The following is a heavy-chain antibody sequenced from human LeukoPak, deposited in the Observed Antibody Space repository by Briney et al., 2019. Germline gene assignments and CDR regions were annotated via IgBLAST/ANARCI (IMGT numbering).Heavy chain of an antibody. J-gene: IGHJ4*02. V-gene: IGHV3-48*03. Sequence: GGSLRLSCAASGFTFSSYEMNWVRQAPGKGLEWVTYISSSGTNIYYADSVKGRFTISRDNAKNSLYLQMNSLRAEDTAVYYCARRYCSSTSCLIDYWGQGTLVTVSS. D-gene: IGHD2-2*01. CDR3: ARRYCSSTSCLIDY. CDR1: GFTFSSYE. CDR2: ISSSGTNI.